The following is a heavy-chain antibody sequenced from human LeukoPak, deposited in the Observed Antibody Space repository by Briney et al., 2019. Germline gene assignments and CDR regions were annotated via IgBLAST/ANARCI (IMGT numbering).Heavy chain of an antibody. V-gene: IGHV1-2*02. J-gene: IGHJ4*02. CDR2: INPNSGGT. CDR1: GYTFTGYY. D-gene: IGHD2-15*01. Sequence: ASVKVSCKASGYTFTGYYMHWVRQAPGQGLEWMGWINPNSGGTNYAQKFQGRVTMTRDTSISTAYMELSRLRSDDTAVYYCARDRDCSGGSCYSALDYWGQGTLVTVSS. CDR3: ARDRDCSGGSCYSALDY.